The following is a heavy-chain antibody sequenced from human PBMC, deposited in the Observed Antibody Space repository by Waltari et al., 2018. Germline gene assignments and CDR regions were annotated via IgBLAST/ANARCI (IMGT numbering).Heavy chain of an antibody. CDR1: GFSVSNYA. V-gene: IGHV3-23*01. D-gene: IGHD3-10*01. J-gene: IGHJ2*01. CDR2: KSGGSGIT. CDR3: AKGLGDRYFDL. Sequence: EVQLLESGGGLARPRGSLRLSCAASGFSVSNYAMSWVRQAPGKGLEWVSSKSGGSGITSYAASVRGRFTIARDNSKNTLYPQMNSLRDEDTALYYCAKGLGDRYFDLWGRGTLVTVSS.